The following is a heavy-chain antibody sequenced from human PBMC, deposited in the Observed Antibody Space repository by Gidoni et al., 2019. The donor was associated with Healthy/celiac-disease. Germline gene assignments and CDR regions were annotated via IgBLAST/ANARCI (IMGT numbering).Heavy chain of an antibody. D-gene: IGHD2-15*01. V-gene: IGHV2-5*01. CDR3: AHSFSPPRYSNWFDP. Sequence: QITLKESGPTLVKPTQTLTLTCTFSGFSLSTSGVGVGWIRQPPGKALEWLALIYWNDDKRYSPSLKSRLTITKDTSKNQVVLTMTNMDPVDTATYYCAHSFSPPRYSNWFDPWGQGTLVTVSS. J-gene: IGHJ5*02. CDR1: GFSLSTSGVG. CDR2: IYWNDDK.